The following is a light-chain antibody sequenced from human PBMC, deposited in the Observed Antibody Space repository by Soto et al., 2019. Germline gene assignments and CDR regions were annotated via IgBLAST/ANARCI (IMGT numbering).Light chain of an antibody. V-gene: IGLV1-51*01. J-gene: IGLJ2*01. CDR1: SSNIGNNY. Sequence: QSVLTQPPSVSAAPGQRVTISCSGSSSNIGNNYVSWYQQLPGTAPKLLIYDNNKRPSGIPDRFSGSTSGTSDTLAIAGLQTGDEADYYCDSWDNRLRVVLFGGGTKLTVL. CDR2: DNN. CDR3: DSWDNRLRVVL.